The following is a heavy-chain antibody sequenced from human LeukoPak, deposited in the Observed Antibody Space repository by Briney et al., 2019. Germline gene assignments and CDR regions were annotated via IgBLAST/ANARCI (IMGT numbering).Heavy chain of an antibody. CDR3: ARGSGNTWELLDFDY. Sequence: SETLPLTCTVSGGSISSSSYYWGWIRQPPGKGLEWIGSIYYSGSTYYNPSLKSRVTISVDTSKNQFSLKLSSVTAADTAVYYCARGSGNTWELLDFDYWGQGTLVTVSS. V-gene: IGHV4-39*07. J-gene: IGHJ4*02. CDR2: IYYSGST. D-gene: IGHD1-26*01. CDR1: GGSISSSSYY.